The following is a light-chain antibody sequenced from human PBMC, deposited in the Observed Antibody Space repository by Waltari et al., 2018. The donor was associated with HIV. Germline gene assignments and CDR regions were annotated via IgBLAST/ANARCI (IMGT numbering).Light chain of an antibody. CDR3: AVWDDTLNGPV. CDR1: NSNVGSHY. V-gene: IGLV1-47*01. Sequence: QSVLTQPPSTSGTSGQRVTISCSGSNSNVGSHYIYWYRQFPGAAPKLLIDRNNRRPSGGADRFSGSKSGTSASLAISGLRSGDEADYYCAVWDDTLNGPVFGGGTRVTVL. J-gene: IGLJ2*01. CDR2: RNN.